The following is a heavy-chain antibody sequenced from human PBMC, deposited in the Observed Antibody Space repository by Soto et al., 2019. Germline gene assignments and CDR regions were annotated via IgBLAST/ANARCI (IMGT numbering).Heavy chain of an antibody. CDR1: GGSISSGGYS. CDR2: IYHSGST. Sequence: SETLSLTCAVSGGSISSGGYSWSWIRQPPGKGLEWIGYIYHSGSTYYNPSLKSRVTISVDRSKNQFSLKLSSVTAADTAVYYCALITMISGRAFDIWGQGTMVTVS. CDR3: ALITMISGRAFDI. D-gene: IGHD3-22*01. V-gene: IGHV4-30-2*01. J-gene: IGHJ3*02.